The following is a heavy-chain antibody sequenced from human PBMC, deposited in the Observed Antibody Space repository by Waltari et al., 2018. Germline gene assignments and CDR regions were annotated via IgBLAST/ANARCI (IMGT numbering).Heavy chain of an antibody. Sequence: QVNLVESGGGVVQPGGSLRLSCATSGFTFSNFGMHWVRQAPGKGLEWVALIWFDGSDKFYADYVRGRFTISRDNSARTLYLDMDSLRLDDTAMYYCAKDAFGNTYLDFWGQGTLVTVSS. CDR1: GFTFSNFG. D-gene: IGHD2-2*02. V-gene: IGHV3-30*02. J-gene: IGHJ4*02. CDR2: IWFDGSDK. CDR3: AKDAFGNTYLDF.